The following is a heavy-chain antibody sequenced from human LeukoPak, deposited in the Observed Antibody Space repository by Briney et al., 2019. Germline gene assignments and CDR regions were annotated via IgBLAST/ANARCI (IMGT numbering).Heavy chain of an antibody. J-gene: IGHJ6*02. CDR2: VHLSGRT. Sequence: SETLSLTCGVSGGSISTTNWWTWVRPPPGEGLEWIGEVHLSGRTHYNPSLESRVTMSVDMSENHISLRLTSVTAADTAVYYCARVVVRGVIAGMDVWGQGTTVTVSS. D-gene: IGHD3-10*01. V-gene: IGHV4-4*02. CDR1: GGSISTTNW. CDR3: ARVVVRGVIAGMDV.